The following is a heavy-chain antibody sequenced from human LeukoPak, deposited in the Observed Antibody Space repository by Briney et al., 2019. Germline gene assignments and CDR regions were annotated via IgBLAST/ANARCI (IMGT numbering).Heavy chain of an antibody. CDR3: ATGALGGGDAFDI. CDR1: GYTFTGHY. CDR2: INPDSGGT. V-gene: IGHV1-2*02. Sequence: ASVKVSCKASGYTFTGHYMHWVRQAPGQGLEWMGWINPDSGGTKYAQKFQGRVTMTRDTSISTAYMELSRLTSDDTAVYYCATGALGGGDAFDIWGQGTMVTVSS. J-gene: IGHJ3*02. D-gene: IGHD3-10*01.